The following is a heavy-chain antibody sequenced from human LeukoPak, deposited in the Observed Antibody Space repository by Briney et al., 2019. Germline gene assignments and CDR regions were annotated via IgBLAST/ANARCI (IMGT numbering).Heavy chain of an antibody. V-gene: IGHV3-15*07. J-gene: IGHJ4*02. CDR1: GFTFSNAW. Sequence: KSGGSLRLSCAASGFTFSNAWMNWVRQAPGKGLEWVGRIKSKTDGGTTDYAAPVKGRFTISRDDSKNTLYLQMNSLKTEDTAVYYCTTDVMVVTAIKVLWGQGTLVTVSS. D-gene: IGHD2-21*02. CDR2: IKSKTDGGTT. CDR3: TTDVMVVTAIKVL.